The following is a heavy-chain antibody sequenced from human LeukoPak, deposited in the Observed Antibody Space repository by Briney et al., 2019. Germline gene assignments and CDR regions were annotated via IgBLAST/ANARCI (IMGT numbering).Heavy chain of an antibody. V-gene: IGHV3-30-3*01. D-gene: IGHD3-22*01. Sequence: GSLRLSCAASGFTFSSYAMHWVRQAPGKGLKWVAVISYGGSNKYYADSVKGRFTISRDNSKNTLYLQMNSLRAEDTAVYYCARDSYYDSSGYYGYWGQGTLVTVSS. J-gene: IGHJ4*02. CDR1: GFTFSSYA. CDR2: ISYGGSNK. CDR3: ARDSYYDSSGYYGY.